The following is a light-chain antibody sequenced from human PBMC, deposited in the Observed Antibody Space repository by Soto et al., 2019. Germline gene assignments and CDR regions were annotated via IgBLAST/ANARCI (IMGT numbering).Light chain of an antibody. Sequence: EIVMTQSPATLSVSPGERATLSCRASQSVSSNLACYQQKPGQAPRLLIYGASTRATGIPARFSGSGSGTEFSLTISSLRSEDFAVYYCQQYNNWPPYTFGQGTKLEIK. CDR3: QQYNNWPPYT. J-gene: IGKJ2*01. CDR2: GAS. V-gene: IGKV3-15*01. CDR1: QSVSSN.